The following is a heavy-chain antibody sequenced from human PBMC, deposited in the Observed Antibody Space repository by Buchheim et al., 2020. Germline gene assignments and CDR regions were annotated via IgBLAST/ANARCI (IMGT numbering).Heavy chain of an antibody. V-gene: IGHV3-7*01. CDR2: IKQGGSEK. CDR1: GFTFSSYW. CDR3: ARGKFVDFWSGYPSVYGMDV. J-gene: IGHJ6*02. Sequence: EVQLVESGGGLVQPGGSLRLYCAASGFTFSSYWMNWVRQAPGKGLECVANIKQGGSEKYYVDSVKGRFTISRDNAKNSLYLQMNSLRAEDTAVYYCARGKFVDFWSGYPSVYGMDVWGQGTT. D-gene: IGHD3-3*01.